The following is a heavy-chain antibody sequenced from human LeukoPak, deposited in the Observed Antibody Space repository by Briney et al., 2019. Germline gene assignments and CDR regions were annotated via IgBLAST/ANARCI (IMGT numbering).Heavy chain of an antibody. D-gene: IGHD3-9*01. CDR3: AKDRGGDILTAYYNWFDP. J-gene: IGHJ5*02. V-gene: IGHV3-7*03. CDR2: IKQDGSEI. CDR1: GFTFSHYW. Sequence: PGGSLRLSCAASGFTFSHYWMSWIRQAPGKGLEWVANIKQDGSEIYYVDSVKGRFTISRDNAKNSLYLQMNSLRAEDTAVYYCAKDRGGDILTAYYNWFDPWGQGTLVVVSS.